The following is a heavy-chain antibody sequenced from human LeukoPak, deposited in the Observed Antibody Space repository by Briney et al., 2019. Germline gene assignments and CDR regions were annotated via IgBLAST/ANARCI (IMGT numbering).Heavy chain of an antibody. CDR2: IYYSGNT. D-gene: IGHD2-2*01. CDR1: GGSLSNYY. J-gene: IGHJ3*02. CDR3: ARVPPQYCSSTSCYWSRAFDI. Sequence: SETLSLTCSVSGGSLSNYYWSWIRQPPGKGLEWIGKIYYSGNTKYNPSLKSRVTISVDTSKNQFSLRLSSVTAADTAVYYCARVPPQYCSSTSCYWSRAFDIWGQGTMVTVSS. V-gene: IGHV4-59*01.